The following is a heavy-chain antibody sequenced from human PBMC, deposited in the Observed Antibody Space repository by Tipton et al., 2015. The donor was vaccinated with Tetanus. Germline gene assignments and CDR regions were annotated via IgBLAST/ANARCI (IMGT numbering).Heavy chain of an antibody. Sequence: TLSLTCTVSGGSISSYYWSWIRQPPGKGLEWIGYIYYSGSTNYNPSLKSRVTISVDTSKNQFSLKPSSVTAADTAVYYCARVQGSSWIDYWGQGTLVTVSS. CDR2: IYYSGST. V-gene: IGHV4-59*01. CDR1: GGSISSYY. D-gene: IGHD6-13*01. J-gene: IGHJ4*02. CDR3: ARVQGSSWIDY.